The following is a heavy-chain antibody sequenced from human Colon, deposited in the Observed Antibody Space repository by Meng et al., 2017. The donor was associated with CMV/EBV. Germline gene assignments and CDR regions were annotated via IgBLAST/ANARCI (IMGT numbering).Heavy chain of an antibody. J-gene: IGHJ4*02. Sequence: GESLKISCVGSGFTLSKHWMHWFRQAPGKGLQSVASINYDGTEKYYVDSVRGRFTISRDNAQNSLYLQMTSLRAEDTSVYYCARDSGGPDYWGPGTLVTVSS. CDR1: GFTLSKHW. D-gene: IGHD6-25*01. CDR3: ARDSGGPDY. CDR2: INYDGTEK. V-gene: IGHV3-7*01.